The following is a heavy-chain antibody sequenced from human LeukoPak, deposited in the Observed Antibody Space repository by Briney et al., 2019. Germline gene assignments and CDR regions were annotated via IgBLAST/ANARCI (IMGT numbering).Heavy chain of an antibody. J-gene: IGHJ4*02. V-gene: IGHV5-51*01. CDR3: ARPGRIGSVAVY. D-gene: IGHD4-23*01. Sequence: GESLNISSKCSVYSFTSYWIGCVRQMPGKGLEWMGIIYPGDSDTKSSPSIHGQVTISADKSISTAYMQWSSLKASDTAMYYCARPGRIGSVAVYWGQGTLVTVSS. CDR2: IYPGDSDT. CDR1: VYSFTSYW.